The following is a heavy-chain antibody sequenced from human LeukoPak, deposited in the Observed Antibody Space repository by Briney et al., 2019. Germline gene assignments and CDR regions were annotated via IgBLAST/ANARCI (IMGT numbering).Heavy chain of an antibody. J-gene: IGHJ5*02. Sequence: GGSLRLSCAASRFTFSSYAMSWVRQAPGKGLEWVANIKQDGSEKYYVDSVKGRFTISRDNAKNSLYLQMNSLRAEDTAVYYCARAYSSSWYMTTPFDPWGQGTLVTVSS. CDR3: ARAYSSSWYMTTPFDP. D-gene: IGHD6-13*01. V-gene: IGHV3-7*01. CDR1: RFTFSSYA. CDR2: IKQDGSEK.